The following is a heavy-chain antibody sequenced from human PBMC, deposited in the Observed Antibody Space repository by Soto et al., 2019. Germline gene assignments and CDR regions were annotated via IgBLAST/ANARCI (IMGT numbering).Heavy chain of an antibody. CDR1: GFTFSSYG. D-gene: IGHD6-6*01. V-gene: IGHV3-33*01. Sequence: QVQLVESGGGVVQPGRSLRLSCAASGFTFSSYGMHWVRQAPGKGLEWVAVIWYDGSNKYYADSVKGRFTISRDNSKNTLYLQMNSLRAEDTAVYYCARAAASSSYPNIDYWGQGTLVTVSS. CDR3: ARAAASSSYPNIDY. J-gene: IGHJ4*02. CDR2: IWYDGSNK.